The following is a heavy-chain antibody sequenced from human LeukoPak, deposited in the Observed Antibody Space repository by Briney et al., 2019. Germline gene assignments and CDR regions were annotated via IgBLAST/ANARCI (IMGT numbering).Heavy chain of an antibody. CDR2: IRYDGSNK. J-gene: IGHJ4*02. Sequence: GGSLRLSCAASGFTFSSYGMHWVRQAPGKGLEWVAFIRYDGSNKYHADSVKGRFTISRGNSKNTLYLQMNSLRAEDTAVYYCANPPRDNYDFWSGYHYDYWGQGTLVTVSS. CDR3: ANPPRDNYDFWSGYHYDY. V-gene: IGHV3-30*02. D-gene: IGHD3-3*01. CDR1: GFTFSSYG.